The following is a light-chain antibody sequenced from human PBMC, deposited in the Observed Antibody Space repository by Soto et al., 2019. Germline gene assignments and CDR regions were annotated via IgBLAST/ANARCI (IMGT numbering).Light chain of an antibody. CDR2: DVS. CDR1: SSDVGGYNY. V-gene: IGLV2-14*03. J-gene: IGLJ2*01. Sequence: QSALTQPASVSGSPGQSITISCTGTSSDVGGYNYVSWYQQHPGKAPKLMIYDVSNRPSGVSDRFSGSKSVNTASLTISGLLAEDEADYYCSSYTSSNTLVFGGGTKVTVL. CDR3: SSYTSSNTLV.